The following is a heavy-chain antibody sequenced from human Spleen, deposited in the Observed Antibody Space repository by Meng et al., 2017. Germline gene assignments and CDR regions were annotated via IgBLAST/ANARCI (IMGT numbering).Heavy chain of an antibody. D-gene: IGHD2-15*01. CDR2: IYHSGST. Sequence: QVQLQQSGPGLVEPSGTLSLTCAVSGDSISSNYWWSWVRQPPGKGLEWIGEIYHSGSTNYNPSLKSRVTISVDTSKNQFSLKVTSVTAADTAVYYCARHAGSPDYWGQGTLVTVSS. CDR1: GDSISSNYW. CDR3: ARHAGSPDY. J-gene: IGHJ4*02. V-gene: IGHV4-4*02.